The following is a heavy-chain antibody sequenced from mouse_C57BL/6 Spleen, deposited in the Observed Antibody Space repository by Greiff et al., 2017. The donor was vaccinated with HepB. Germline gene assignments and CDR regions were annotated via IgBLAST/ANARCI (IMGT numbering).Heavy chain of an antibody. J-gene: IGHJ4*01. D-gene: IGHD2-3*01. CDR3: ARSLDGYYSMDY. CDR2: IDPSDSYT. CDR1: GYTFTSYW. V-gene: IGHV1-69*01. Sequence: QVQLQQSGAELVMPGASVKLSCKASGYTFTSYWMHWVKQRPGQGLEWIGEIDPSDSYTNYNQKFKGKSTLTVDKSSSTAYMQLSSLTSEDSAVYYCARSLDGYYSMDYWGQGTSVTVSS.